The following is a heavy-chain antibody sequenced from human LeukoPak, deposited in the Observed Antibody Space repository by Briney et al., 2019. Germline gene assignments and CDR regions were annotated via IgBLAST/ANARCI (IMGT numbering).Heavy chain of an antibody. Sequence: SQTLSLTCTVSGGSISSGSYYWRWIRQPAGKGLEWIGRIYTSGSTNYNPSLRSRVTISVDTSKNQFSLKLSSVTAADTAVYYCAREPPGYWGQGILVTVSS. J-gene: IGHJ4*02. V-gene: IGHV4-61*02. CDR3: AREPPGY. CDR1: GGSISSGSYY. CDR2: IYTSGST.